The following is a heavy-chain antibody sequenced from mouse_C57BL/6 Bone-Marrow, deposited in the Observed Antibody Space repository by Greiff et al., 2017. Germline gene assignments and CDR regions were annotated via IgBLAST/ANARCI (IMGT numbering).Heavy chain of an antibody. V-gene: IGHV1-82*01. CDR1: GYAFSSSW. CDR2: IYPGDGDT. CDR3: ARGDYVWFAY. J-gene: IGHJ3*01. D-gene: IGHD2-4*01. Sequence: QVQLQQSGPELVKPGASVKISCKASGYAFSSSWMNWVKQRPGQGLEWIGRIYPGDGDTNYNGKFKGKATLTADKSSSTAYMQLSSLTSEDSAVXFCARGDYVWFAYWGQGTLVTVSA.